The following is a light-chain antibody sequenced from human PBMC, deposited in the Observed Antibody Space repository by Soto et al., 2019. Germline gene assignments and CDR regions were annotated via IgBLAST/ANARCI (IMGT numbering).Light chain of an antibody. J-gene: IGKJ5*01. CDR2: DLS. V-gene: IGKV3-11*01. CDR1: QSITNY. CDR3: QQRSNWPQIT. Sequence: EIVLMQSPATLSLSPGEGATLSCRARQSITNYLAWYQQKPGQAPRLLIYDLSNRATGIPARFSGSGCGTDFTLTIGSLEPDDFAAHYCQQRSNWPQITFGQGTRLEI.